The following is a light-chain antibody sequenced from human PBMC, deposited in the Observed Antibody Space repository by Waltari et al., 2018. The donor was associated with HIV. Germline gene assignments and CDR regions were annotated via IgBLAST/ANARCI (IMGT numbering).Light chain of an antibody. CDR2: DVS. V-gene: IGLV2-14*03. CDR3: SSYTSNMSYV. CDR1: SSDVGGYKY. J-gene: IGLJ1*01. Sequence: QSALTQPAPVSGSSGQSITISCTGTSSDVGGYKYVPWYQQHPGKAPKLMIYDVSNRPSGVSDRFSGSKSGNTASLTISGLQAEDEADYYCSSYTSNMSYVFGTGTKVTVL.